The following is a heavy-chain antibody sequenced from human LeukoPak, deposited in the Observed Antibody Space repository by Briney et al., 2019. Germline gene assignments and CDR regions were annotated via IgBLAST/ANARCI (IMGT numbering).Heavy chain of an antibody. Sequence: GRSLRLSCAASGFTLSSYGMHWVRQAPGKGLEWVAVISYDGSNKYYADSVKGRFSISRDNSKNTLYLQMNSLRAEDTAVYYCSKVIWGQQPVLSCDYWGQGTLVTVSS. D-gene: IGHD6-13*01. J-gene: IGHJ4*02. CDR3: SKVIWGQQPVLSCDY. V-gene: IGHV3-30*18. CDR1: GFTLSSYG. CDR2: ISYDGSNK.